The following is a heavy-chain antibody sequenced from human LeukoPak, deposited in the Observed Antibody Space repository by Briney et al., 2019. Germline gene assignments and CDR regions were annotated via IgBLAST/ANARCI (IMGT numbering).Heavy chain of an antibody. CDR1: GGSISGYF. CDR2: IYYSGST. D-gene: IGHD3-3*01. V-gene: IGHV4-59*01. CDR3: ARVNYDFWSENAFDI. Sequence: SETLSLTCTVSGGSISGYFWSWIRQPPGKGLEWIGYIYYSGSTNYNPSLKSRVTISVDTSKNQFSLKLSSVTAADTAVYYCARVNYDFWSENAFDIWGQGTMVTVSS. J-gene: IGHJ3*02.